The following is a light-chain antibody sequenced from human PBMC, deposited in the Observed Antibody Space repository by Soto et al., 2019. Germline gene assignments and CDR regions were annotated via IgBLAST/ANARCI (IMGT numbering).Light chain of an antibody. CDR3: QQYDYSPCS. J-gene: IGKJ2*04. V-gene: IGKV3-20*01. CDR2: GTS. CDR1: ESLIHNY. Sequence: EIVLTQSPGIVSLSPGDRATLSCRASESLIHNYLAWYQQKPGQAPRLLIYGTSTRATGIPDRFRGSGSGTDFTLTISRLEPEDFAVYHCQQYDYSPCSFGQGTKLQI.